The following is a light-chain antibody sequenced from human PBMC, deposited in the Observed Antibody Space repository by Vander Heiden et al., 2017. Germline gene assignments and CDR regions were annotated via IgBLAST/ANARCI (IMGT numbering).Light chain of an antibody. Sequence: SYELTQPPSVSVSPGQPASISCSGDQLGDKYACWYQQKPGQSPVVVIYQDNKRPSGIPERFSGSNSGNTATLTISGTQAMDEADYYCQAWDSNTAVFGGGTKLTVL. V-gene: IGLV3-1*01. J-gene: IGLJ3*02. CDR1: QLGDKY. CDR3: QAWDSNTAV. CDR2: QDN.